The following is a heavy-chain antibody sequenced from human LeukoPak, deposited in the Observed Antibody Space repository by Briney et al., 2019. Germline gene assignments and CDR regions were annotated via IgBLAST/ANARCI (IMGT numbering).Heavy chain of an antibody. CDR1: GFTFSSYS. CDR2: ISSSSSYI. J-gene: IGHJ6*03. Sequence: GGSLRLSCAASGFTFSSYSMNWVRQAPGKGLEWVSSISSSSSYIYYADSVKGRFTISRDNAKNSLYLQMNSLRAEDTAVYYCARAPPTYCSSTSCYLPPYYYYYYMDVWGKGTTVTVSS. V-gene: IGHV3-21*01. CDR3: ARAPPTYCSSTSCYLPPYYYYYYMDV. D-gene: IGHD2-2*01.